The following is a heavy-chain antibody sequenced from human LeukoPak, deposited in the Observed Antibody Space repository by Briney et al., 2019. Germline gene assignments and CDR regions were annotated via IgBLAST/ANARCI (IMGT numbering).Heavy chain of an antibody. CDR1: GHSIINTYN. D-gene: IGHD6-25*01. CDR3: ARNVSSGFFTD. Sequence: PSETLSLTCTVSGHSIINTYNWGWIRQSPGKGLEWIGSIHHSGNRFESGSTHYNPSLRSRVTVSADTSKNQFSLTLRSVTAADTAVYFCARNVSSGFFTDWGRGTLVTVSS. CDR2: IHHSGNRFESGST. J-gene: IGHJ1*01. V-gene: IGHV4-28*01.